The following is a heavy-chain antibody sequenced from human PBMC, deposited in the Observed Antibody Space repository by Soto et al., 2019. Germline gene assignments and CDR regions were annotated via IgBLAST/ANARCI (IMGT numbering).Heavy chain of an antibody. Sequence: VNATQTLRMTCTSAGFSLSTSGVGVGWIRQPPGKALEWLALIYWDDDKRYSPSLKSRLTVTKDTSKNQVVLTMTNMDPVYTVTYYRADSVSSSWYNGFDPWGKGTLVPVSS. CDR3: ADSVSSSWYNGFDP. V-gene: IGHV2-5*02. CDR2: IYWDDDK. D-gene: IGHD6-13*01. J-gene: IGHJ5*02. CDR1: GFSLSTSGVG.